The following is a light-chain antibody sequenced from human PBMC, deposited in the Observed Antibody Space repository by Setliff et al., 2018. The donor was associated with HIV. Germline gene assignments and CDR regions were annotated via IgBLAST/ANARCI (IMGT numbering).Light chain of an antibody. CDR1: SSDVGGYKY. CDR2: EVS. J-gene: IGLJ1*01. Sequence: QSALTQPASVSGSPGQSITISCTGTSSDVGGYKYVSWYQQHPGEVPKLMIYEVSYRPSGVSNRFSGSKSGNTASLTISGLQTEDEADYYCSSYTISSTLVFGTGTKGTVL. V-gene: IGLV2-14*01. CDR3: SSYTISSTLV.